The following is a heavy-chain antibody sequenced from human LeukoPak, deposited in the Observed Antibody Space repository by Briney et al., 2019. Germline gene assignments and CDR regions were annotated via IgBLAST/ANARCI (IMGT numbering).Heavy chain of an antibody. CDR3: ARHLGPYSNYDYNWFDP. CDR1: GFTVSSNY. V-gene: IGHV3-53*01. J-gene: IGHJ5*02. D-gene: IGHD4-11*01. Sequence: GGSLRLSCAASGFTVSSNYMSWVRQAPGKGLEWVSVIYSGGSTYYADSVKGRFTISRDNSKNTLYLQMNSLRAEDTAVYYCARHLGPYSNYDYNWFDPWGQGTLVTVSS. CDR2: IYSGGST.